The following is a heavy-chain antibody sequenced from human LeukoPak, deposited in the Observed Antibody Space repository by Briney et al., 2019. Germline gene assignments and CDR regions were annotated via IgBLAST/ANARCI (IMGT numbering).Heavy chain of an antibody. J-gene: IGHJ4*02. CDR1: GLTFSSYW. CDR3: ARGGYVSSPGLN. Sequence: GGSLRLSCAASGLTFSSYWMNWVRQAPGKGLEWVANIKQDGSEMYYVDSVEGRFTISRDNAKNSLYLQMNSLRAEDTAVYYCARGGYVSSPGLNWGQGTLVTVSS. CDR2: IKQDGSEM. D-gene: IGHD3-16*01. V-gene: IGHV3-7*04.